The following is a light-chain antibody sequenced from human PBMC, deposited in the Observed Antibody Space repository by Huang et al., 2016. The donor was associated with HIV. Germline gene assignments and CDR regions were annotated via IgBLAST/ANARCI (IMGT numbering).Light chain of an antibody. CDR2: FGS. V-gene: IGKV2-28*01. J-gene: IGKJ1*01. CDR3: MQALQTPWT. Sequence: DIVMTQSPLSLPVTPGEPASISCRSSQSLLHSNGYNYLNWYLQKPGQSPQLLVSFGSNRASGVPDRFSGSGSGTDFTLKISRVEAEDGGLYYCMQALQTPWTFGQGTKVEIK. CDR1: QSLLHSNGYNY.